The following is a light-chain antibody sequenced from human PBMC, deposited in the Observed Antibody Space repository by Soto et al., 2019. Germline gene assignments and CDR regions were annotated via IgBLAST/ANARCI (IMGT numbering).Light chain of an antibody. Sequence: EIVLTQSPATLSLSPGERATLSCRASQSVSSYLAWYQQKPGQAPRLLIYDASNRATCIPARFSGSGSGTDFTLTISSLEPEDFAVYYCQQRNNWPPGGLTFGGGTKVEIK. CDR3: QQRNNWPPGGLT. CDR2: DAS. CDR1: QSVSSY. J-gene: IGKJ4*01. V-gene: IGKV3-11*01.